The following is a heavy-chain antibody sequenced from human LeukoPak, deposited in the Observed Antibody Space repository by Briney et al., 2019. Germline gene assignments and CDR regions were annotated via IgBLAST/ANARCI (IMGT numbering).Heavy chain of an antibody. CDR1: GGSISSYY. D-gene: IGHD3-10*01. V-gene: IGHV4-4*07. Sequence: SETLSLTCTVSGGSISSYYWSWIRQPAGKRLEWIGRIYTSGSTNYNPSLKSRVTMSVDTSKNQFSLKLSSVTAADTAVYYCAGTKITMVRGVISNVFDYWGQGTLVTVSS. CDR3: AGTKITMVRGVISNVFDY. J-gene: IGHJ4*02. CDR2: IYTSGST.